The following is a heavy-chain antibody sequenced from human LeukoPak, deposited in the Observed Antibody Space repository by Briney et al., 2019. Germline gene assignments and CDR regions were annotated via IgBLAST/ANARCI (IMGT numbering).Heavy chain of an antibody. V-gene: IGHV3-23*01. J-gene: IGHJ4*02. D-gene: IGHD2-15*01. Sequence: GGSLRLSCTASGFTFGDYAMSWVRQAPGKGLEWVSAISGSGGSTYYADSVKGRFTISRDNSKNTLYLQMNSLRAEDTAVYYCAKISRVVVVAAPFDYWGQGTLVTVSS. CDR2: ISGSGGST. CDR1: GFTFGDYA. CDR3: AKISRVVVVAAPFDY.